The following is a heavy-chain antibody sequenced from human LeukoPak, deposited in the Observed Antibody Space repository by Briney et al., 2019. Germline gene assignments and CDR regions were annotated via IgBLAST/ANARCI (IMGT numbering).Heavy chain of an antibody. V-gene: IGHV5-51*01. J-gene: IGHJ4*02. D-gene: IGHD2-2*01. Sequence: GGALQISCKGAGCSFTNYWIGWGRRTPGQGGEWRVIIYPGDSDTRYSPSFPGQVTISADKSLSTAYLQWSTLKASDTAMYYCARRFSTFEFFDFWGQGTLVTVSS. CDR2: IYPGDSDT. CDR3: ARRFSTFEFFDF. CDR1: GCSFTNYW.